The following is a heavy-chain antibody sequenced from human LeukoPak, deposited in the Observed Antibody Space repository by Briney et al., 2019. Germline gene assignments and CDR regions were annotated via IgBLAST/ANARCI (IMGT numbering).Heavy chain of an antibody. V-gene: IGHV3-30*03. CDR2: ISYDGSNK. CDR3: AANWRITHY. Sequence: GGSLRLSCAASGFTFSNYGMHWVRQAPGKGLEWVAVISYDGSNKYYADSVKGRFTISRDNSKNTLYLQMNSLRAEDTAVYYCAANWRITHYWGQGTLVTVSS. J-gene: IGHJ4*02. CDR1: GFTFSNYG. D-gene: IGHD3-3*01.